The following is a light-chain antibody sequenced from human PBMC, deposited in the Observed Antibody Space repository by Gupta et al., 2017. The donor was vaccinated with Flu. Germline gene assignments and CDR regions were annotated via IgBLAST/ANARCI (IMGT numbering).Light chain of an antibody. V-gene: IGKV2-28*01. CDR1: QNLLHSNGYHS. CDR2: LGS. CDR3: RQTLQTPWT. J-gene: IGKJ1*01. Sequence: DIVMTQSPLSLPVTPGEPASISCRSSQNLLHSNGYHSLNWYLQKPRQSPQLLIYLGSNRASGVSDRFSGSGSGTDFTFNINRVEADDVGVYYCRQTLQTPWTFGQGTKVEIK.